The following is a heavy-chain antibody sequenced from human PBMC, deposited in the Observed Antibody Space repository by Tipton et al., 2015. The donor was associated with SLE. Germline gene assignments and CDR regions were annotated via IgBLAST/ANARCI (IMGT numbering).Heavy chain of an antibody. CDR3: ARGSVVADDF. CDR1: GGSFSDYY. D-gene: IGHD2-15*01. J-gene: IGHJ4*02. CDR2: IHYNRDT. V-gene: IGHV4-59*01. Sequence: GLVKPSETLSLTCGVYGGSFSDYYWRWIRQTPGKGLEWIGYIHYNRDTNYHPSLKSRVTISVDTSKNQLSLKLTSVTAADTAVYYCARGSVVADDFWGQGTLVTVSS.